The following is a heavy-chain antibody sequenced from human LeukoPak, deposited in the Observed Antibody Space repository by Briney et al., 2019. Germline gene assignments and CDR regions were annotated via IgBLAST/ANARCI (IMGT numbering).Heavy chain of an antibody. CDR3: ARDGFYYYGSGSSGVNYFDY. D-gene: IGHD3-10*01. Sequence: GGSLRLSCAASGFTFSRYSMNWVRQAPGKGLEWVSSISISSSYIYYADSVKGRFTISRDNAKNSLYLQMNSLRAEDTAVYYCARDGFYYYGSGSSGVNYFDYWGQGALVTVSS. CDR2: ISISSSYI. V-gene: IGHV3-21*01. CDR1: GFTFSRYS. J-gene: IGHJ4*02.